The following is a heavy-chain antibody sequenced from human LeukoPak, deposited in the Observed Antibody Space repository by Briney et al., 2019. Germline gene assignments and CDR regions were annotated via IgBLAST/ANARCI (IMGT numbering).Heavy chain of an antibody. CDR1: GFTFSRYW. CDR2: IKQGGSEK. J-gene: IGHJ3*02. D-gene: IGHD2-8*01. Sequence: PGGSLRLSCAASGFTFSRYWMNWVRQAPGKGLEWVAHIKQGGSEKYYRDSVKGRFTISRDNAKNSLYLQMKRLRAEDTGRYYCARATKHAFDIWGQGTMVTPSS. V-gene: IGHV3-7*04. CDR3: ARATKHAFDI.